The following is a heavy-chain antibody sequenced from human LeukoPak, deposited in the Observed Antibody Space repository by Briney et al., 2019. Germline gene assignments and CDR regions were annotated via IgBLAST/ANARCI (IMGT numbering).Heavy chain of an antibody. CDR3: ARFAEVYYYVDV. Sequence: PGGSLRLSCAASGFTFSSYEMNWVRQAPGKGLEWVSYISSSGSTIYYADSVKGRFTISRDNAKNSLYLQMNSLRAEDTAVYYCARFAEVYYYVDVWGTGTTVTVSS. V-gene: IGHV3-48*03. J-gene: IGHJ6*03. D-gene: IGHD2-21*01. CDR1: GFTFSSYE. CDR2: ISSSGSTI.